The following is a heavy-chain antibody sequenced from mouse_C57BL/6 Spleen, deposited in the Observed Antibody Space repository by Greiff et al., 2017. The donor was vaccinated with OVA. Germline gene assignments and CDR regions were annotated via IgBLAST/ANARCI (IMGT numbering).Heavy chain of an antibody. Sequence: QVTLKESGPGILQSSQTLSLTCSFSGFSLSTSGMGVSWIRQPSGKGLEWLAHIYWDDDKRYNPSLKSRLTISKATSRTPVFLKITSLDTAYTATYDCARLARYCASSHWYFDVWGTGTTVTVSS. CDR2: IYWDDDK. J-gene: IGHJ1*03. CDR1: GFSLSTSGMG. CDR3: ARLARYCASSHWYFDV. D-gene: IGHD1-1*01. V-gene: IGHV8-12*01.